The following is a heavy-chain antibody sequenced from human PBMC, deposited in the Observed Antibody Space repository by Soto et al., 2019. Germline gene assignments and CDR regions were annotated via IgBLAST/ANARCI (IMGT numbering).Heavy chain of an antibody. D-gene: IGHD3-10*01. J-gene: IGHJ5*02. CDR2: IIPIFGTA. Sequence: SVKVSCKASGGTFSSYAISWVRQAPGQGLEWMGGIIPIFGTANYAQKFQGRVTITADKSTSTAYMELSSLRSEDTAVYYCASITMVRGVILEGWFDPWGQGTLVTAAS. CDR1: GGTFSSYA. CDR3: ASITMVRGVILEGWFDP. V-gene: IGHV1-69*06.